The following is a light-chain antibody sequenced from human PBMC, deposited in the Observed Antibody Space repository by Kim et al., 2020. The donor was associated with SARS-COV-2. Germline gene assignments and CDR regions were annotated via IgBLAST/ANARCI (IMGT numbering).Light chain of an antibody. CDR3: LSYDSSLSGWV. CDR2: GNT. J-gene: IGLJ3*02. CDR1: NSNIGAGYD. Sequence: RVTISCTGTNSNIGAGYDVHWYQQLPGTAPKLLMHGNTNRPSGVPDRFSGSKSDTSASLAITGLQADDEADYYCLSYDSSLSGWVFGGGTQLTVL. V-gene: IGLV1-40*01.